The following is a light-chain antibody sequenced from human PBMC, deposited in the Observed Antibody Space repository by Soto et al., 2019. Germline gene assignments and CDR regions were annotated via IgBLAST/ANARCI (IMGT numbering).Light chain of an antibody. CDR2: EVS. J-gene: IGLJ1*01. CDR1: SSNIGAGYD. V-gene: IGLV1-40*01. CDR3: CSYAGSST. Sequence: QSVLTQPPSVSGAPGQRVTISCTGSSSNIGAGYDVHWYQQLPGKAPKLMIYEVSKRPSGVSNRFSGSKSGNTASLTISGLQAEDEADYYCCSYAGSSTFGTGTKLTVL.